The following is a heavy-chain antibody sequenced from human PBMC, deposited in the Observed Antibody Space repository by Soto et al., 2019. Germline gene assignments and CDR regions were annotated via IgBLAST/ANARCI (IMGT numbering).Heavy chain of an antibody. CDR2: ISYDGSNK. CDR3: ARDLEHGSGSHHPRAGEIDY. CDR1: GFTFSSYA. V-gene: IGHV3-30-3*01. J-gene: IGHJ4*02. Sequence: QVQLVESGGGVVQPGRSLRLSCAASGFTFSSYAMHWVRQAPGKGLEWVAVISYDGSNKYYADSVKGRFTISRDNSKNTLYLQMNSLRAEDTAVYYCARDLEHGSGSHHPRAGEIDYWGQGTLVTVSS. D-gene: IGHD3-10*01.